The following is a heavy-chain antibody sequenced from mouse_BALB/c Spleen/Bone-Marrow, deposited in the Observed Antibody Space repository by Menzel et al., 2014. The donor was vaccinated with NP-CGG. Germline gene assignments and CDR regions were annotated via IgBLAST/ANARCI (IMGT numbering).Heavy chain of an antibody. CDR1: GFNIKDTY. V-gene: IGHV14-3*02. D-gene: IGHD1-1*01. CDR2: IDPANDNT. Sequence: VQLQQPGAELVKPGASVKLSCTASGFNIKDTYMHWVRQRPEQGLEWIGRIDPANDNTKYDPKFQGKATITADTSSSTAYLQLSSLTSEDTAVYYCAPYYYGSSYGFYWYFDVWGAGTPVTVSS. J-gene: IGHJ1*01. CDR3: APYYYGSSYGFYWYFDV.